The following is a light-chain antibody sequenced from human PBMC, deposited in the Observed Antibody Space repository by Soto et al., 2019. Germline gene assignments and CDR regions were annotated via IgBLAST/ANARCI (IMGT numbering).Light chain of an antibody. CDR1: QSVRSS. CDR3: QQYNSWPET. CDR2: DAS. J-gene: IGKJ1*01. V-gene: IGKV3-15*01. Sequence: DIVMTQSPGTLSVSPGERATLFCRASQSVRSSLAWYQQKPGQAPRLFIYDASTRATGIPARFSGSGSGTEFNLTISRLQSEDFAVYYCQQYNSWPETFGQGTKVDIK.